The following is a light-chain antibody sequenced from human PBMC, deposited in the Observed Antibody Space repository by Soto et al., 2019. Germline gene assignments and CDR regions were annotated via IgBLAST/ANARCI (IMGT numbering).Light chain of an antibody. J-gene: IGLJ3*02. CDR3: CSYDVSNVVL. Sequence: QSALTQPRSVSGSPGQSVTISCTGTSSDVGGYNYVSWYQQHPGKVPKLLIFEVTRRPSGVPDRFSGSKSGNTAYLTVSGLRTEDEAHYYCCSYDVSNVVLFGGGTKVTVL. CDR1: SSDVGGYNY. V-gene: IGLV2-11*01. CDR2: EVT.